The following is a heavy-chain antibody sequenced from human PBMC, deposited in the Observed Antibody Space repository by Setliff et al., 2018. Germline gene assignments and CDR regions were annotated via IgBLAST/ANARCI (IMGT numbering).Heavy chain of an antibody. CDR3: ARSGYYDFWGGFLNDAFDI. D-gene: IGHD3-3*01. CDR1: GGSFSGYY. CDR2: INHSGST. V-gene: IGHV4-34*01. J-gene: IGHJ3*02. Sequence: KPSETLSLTCAVYGGSFSGYYWSWIRQPPGKGLEWIGEINHSGSTNYNPSLKSRVTISVDTSKNQFSLKLSSVTAADTAVYYCARSGYYDFWGGFLNDAFDIWGQGTMVTVSS.